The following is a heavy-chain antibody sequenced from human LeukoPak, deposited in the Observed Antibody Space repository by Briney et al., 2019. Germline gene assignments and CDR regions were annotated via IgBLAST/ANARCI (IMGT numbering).Heavy chain of an antibody. D-gene: IGHD3-9*01. CDR3: ARRGPTYYDILTGYYVRFDY. J-gene: IGHJ4*02. V-gene: IGHV1-2*02. CDR2: INPNSGGT. CDR1: GYTFTGDY. Sequence: ASVKVSCKASGYTFTGDYMHWVRQAPGQGLEWMGWINPNSGGTNYAQKFRGRVTMTRDTSISTAYMELSRLRSDDTAVYYCARRGPTYYDILTGYYVRFDYWGQGTLVTVSS.